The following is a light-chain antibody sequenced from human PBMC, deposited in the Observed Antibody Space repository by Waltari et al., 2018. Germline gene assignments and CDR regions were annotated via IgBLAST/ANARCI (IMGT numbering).Light chain of an antibody. Sequence: QSALTQPPSASGSPGQSVTISCTGTSSDIVGHNYVSWYQQSPRKAPKLMISEVRQRPSGVPARFSGSKSGNTASLTVSGLQAEDEAYYYCGSYAGTQKFFGGGTKLTVL. J-gene: IGLJ2*01. CDR3: GSYAGTQKF. CDR1: SSDIVGHNY. V-gene: IGLV2-8*01. CDR2: EVR.